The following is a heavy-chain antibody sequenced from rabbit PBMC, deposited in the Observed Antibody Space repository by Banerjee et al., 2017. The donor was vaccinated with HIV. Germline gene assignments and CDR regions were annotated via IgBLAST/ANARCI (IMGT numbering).Heavy chain of an antibody. CDR3: AREESDGVIGWNFKL. D-gene: IGHD1-1*01. CDR1: GFSFSNKYV. V-gene: IGHV1S45*01. J-gene: IGHJ4*01. CDR2: IYAGSSGST. Sequence: QEQLVESGGGLVQPEGSLALTCTASGFSFSNKYVMCWVRQAPGKGLEWIACIYAGSSGSTYYASWAKGRFTISKTSSTTVTLQMTSLTAADTATYFCAREESDGVIGWNFKLWGQGTLVTVS.